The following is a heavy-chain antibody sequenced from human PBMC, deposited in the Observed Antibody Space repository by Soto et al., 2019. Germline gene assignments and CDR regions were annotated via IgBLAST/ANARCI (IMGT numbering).Heavy chain of an antibody. CDR1: GFTFSTYG. V-gene: IGHV3-30*03. CDR3: ASRSDDAFAI. CDR2: ISYDGSNK. J-gene: IGHJ3*02. Sequence: QVQLVESGGGVVQPGRSLSLSCAATGFTFSTYGMHWVRQAPGKGLEWVAVISYDGSNKYYADSVKGRFTISRDNSKNTLYLQMNSLRAEDTALYSCASRSDDAFAIWGQGTMVTVSS.